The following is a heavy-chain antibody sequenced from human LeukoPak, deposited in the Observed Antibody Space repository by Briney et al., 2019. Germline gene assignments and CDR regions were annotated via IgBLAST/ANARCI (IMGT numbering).Heavy chain of an antibody. D-gene: IGHD3-10*01. CDR1: GGSFSDYY. Sequence: SETLSLTCAVFGGSFSDYYWNWIRQPPGKGLEWIGEINHSGSTYSDPSLKSRVTISADTSKNQFSLKLSSVTAADTAVYYCARAPGEWFGELLAYYFDYWGQGTLVAVSS. J-gene: IGHJ4*02. CDR2: INHSGST. V-gene: IGHV4-34*01. CDR3: ARAPGEWFGELLAYYFDY.